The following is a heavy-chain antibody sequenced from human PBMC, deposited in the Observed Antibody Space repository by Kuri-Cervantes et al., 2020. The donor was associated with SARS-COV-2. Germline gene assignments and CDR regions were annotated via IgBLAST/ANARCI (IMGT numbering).Heavy chain of an antibody. D-gene: IGHD3-10*01. CDR3: ATMGATAVTNDVFDI. V-gene: IGHV4-39*07. J-gene: IGHJ3*02. CDR1: RGSVISTNHY. Sequence: SETLSLTCTVSRGSVISTNHYWGCIRQTPGKGLEWIASIYYNGRTYYNPSLESRVTMSVDTSKKQFSLKLSSVTAADTAVYYCATMGATAVTNDVFDIWGQGTMVTVSS. CDR2: IYYNGRT.